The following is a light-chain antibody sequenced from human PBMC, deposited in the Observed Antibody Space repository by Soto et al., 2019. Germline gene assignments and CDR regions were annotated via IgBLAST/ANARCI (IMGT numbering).Light chain of an antibody. CDR2: EDS. Sequence: QSALTQPASVSGSPGQSITISCTGTSSDVGSYNLVSWYQQHPGNAPKLMIYEDSKRPSGVSHRFSGSKSGNTASLTISGLQAADEADYYCCSYAGISTWVFGGGTKLTVL. J-gene: IGLJ2*01. V-gene: IGLV2-23*01. CDR1: SSDVGSYNL. CDR3: CSYAGISTWV.